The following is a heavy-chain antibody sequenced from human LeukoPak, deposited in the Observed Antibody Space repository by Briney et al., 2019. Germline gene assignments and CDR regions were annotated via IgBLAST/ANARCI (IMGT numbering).Heavy chain of an antibody. CDR3: AKWGDYDVLTGYYVSDY. CDR2: ITGSGGNT. D-gene: IGHD3-9*01. V-gene: IGHV3-23*01. CDR1: GFTFSNYA. Sequence: GGSLRLSCAASGFTFSNYAVSWVCQAPGKGLEWVSAITGSGGNTYYADSVKGRFTISRDNSKNTVFLQMNSLRAEDTAVYYCAKWGDYDVLTGYYVSDYWGQGALVTVSS. J-gene: IGHJ4*02.